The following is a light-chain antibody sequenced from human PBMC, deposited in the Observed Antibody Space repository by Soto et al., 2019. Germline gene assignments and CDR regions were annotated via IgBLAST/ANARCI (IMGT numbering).Light chain of an antibody. J-gene: IGKJ3*01. CDR3: QQYGSSRFT. CDR1: QSISSSY. CDR2: GAS. V-gene: IGKV3-20*01. Sequence: DIELTQSPCTLSLSPGERATLSCRASQSISSSYLAWYQQKPGPAPSLLVYGASCRATGIPDRFSGRGSGTDFTLTISRLEPEDFAVYYCQQYGSSRFTFGPGTKVDIK.